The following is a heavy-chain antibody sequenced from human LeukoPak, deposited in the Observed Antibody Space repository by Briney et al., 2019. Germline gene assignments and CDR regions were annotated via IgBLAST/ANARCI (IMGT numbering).Heavy chain of an antibody. J-gene: IGHJ4*02. V-gene: IGHV5-51*01. CDR3: ARQSSNGDFDY. CDR2: IYPGDSHT. Sequence: GESLKISCKGSGYTFITYWIGWVRPMPGKGLEWMGIIYPGDSHTRNSPSFQGQVTISADKSMSTAYLQWSSLKVSDTAMYYCARQSSNGDFDYWGQGTLVTVSS. CDR1: GYTFITYW. D-gene: IGHD4-11*01.